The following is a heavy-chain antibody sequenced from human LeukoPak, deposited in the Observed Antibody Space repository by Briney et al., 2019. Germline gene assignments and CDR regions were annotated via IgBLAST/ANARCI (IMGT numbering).Heavy chain of an antibody. CDR2: IKEDGSEK. CDR3: ARDRDGSGTSLDY. D-gene: IGHD3-10*01. J-gene: IGHJ4*02. Sequence: GGSLRLSCAASGITFSRSWMSWVRQAPGKGLEWVAFIKEDGSEKYYVDSVKGRFTISRDNAENSLYLQMNSLRAEDTAVYYCARDRDGSGTSLDYWGQGTLVTVSS. V-gene: IGHV3-7*04. CDR1: GITFSRSW.